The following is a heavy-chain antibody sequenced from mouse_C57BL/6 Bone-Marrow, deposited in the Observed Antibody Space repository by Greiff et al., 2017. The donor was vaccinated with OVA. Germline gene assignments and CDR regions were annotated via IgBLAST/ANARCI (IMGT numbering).Heavy chain of an antibody. CDR3: TRLLDAMDY. Sequence: EVKLQESGEGLVKPGGSLKLSCAASGFTFSSYAMSWVRQTPEKRLEWDAYISSGGDYIYYADTVKGRFTISRDNARNTLYLQMSSLKSEDTAMYYCTRLLDAMDYWGQGTSVTVSS. CDR2: ISSGGDYI. V-gene: IGHV5-9-1*02. CDR1: GFTFSSYA. D-gene: IGHD2-1*01. J-gene: IGHJ4*01.